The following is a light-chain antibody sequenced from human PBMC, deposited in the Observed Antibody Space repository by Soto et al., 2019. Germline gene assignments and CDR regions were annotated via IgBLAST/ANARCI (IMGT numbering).Light chain of an antibody. CDR1: PNISTY. V-gene: IGKV3-11*01. CDR3: QQRTNSPPWT. Sequence: EIVLTQSPATLSLSPGEGASLSCRASPNISTYLAWYQQRPGQVPRLLIYGVSKRAPAIPARFSGSGSGTDFTLTVSGLETEDFATDYGQQRTNSPPWTFGQGTRVELK. CDR2: GVS. J-gene: IGKJ1*01.